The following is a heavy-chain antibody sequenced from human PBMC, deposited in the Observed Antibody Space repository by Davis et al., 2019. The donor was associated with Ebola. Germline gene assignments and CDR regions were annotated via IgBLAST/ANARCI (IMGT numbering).Heavy chain of an antibody. CDR1: GFTFDDYA. J-gene: IGHJ4*02. Sequence: PGGSLRLSCAASGFTFDDYAMHWVRRIPGEGLEWVSGISWNGGSKDYADSVKGRFTISRDNDKNSLYLQMNSLRAEDTALYYCVRVNVIAAGSFDYWGQGTLVTVSS. CDR3: VRVNVIAAGSFDY. D-gene: IGHD6-13*01. CDR2: ISWNGGSK. V-gene: IGHV3-9*01.